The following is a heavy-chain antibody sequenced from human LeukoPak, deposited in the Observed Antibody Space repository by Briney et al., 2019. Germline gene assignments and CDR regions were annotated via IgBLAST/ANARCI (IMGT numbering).Heavy chain of an antibody. D-gene: IGHD5-24*01. CDR2: ISSSSSTI. Sequence: GGSLRLSCAASGFTFSSYEMNWVRQAPEKGLEWVSYISSSSSTIYYADSVKGRFTISRDNAKNSLYLQMNSLRAEDTAVYYCARDRDGYNYGFDYWGQGTLVTVSS. J-gene: IGHJ4*02. CDR3: ARDRDGYNYGFDY. V-gene: IGHV3-48*03. CDR1: GFTFSSYE.